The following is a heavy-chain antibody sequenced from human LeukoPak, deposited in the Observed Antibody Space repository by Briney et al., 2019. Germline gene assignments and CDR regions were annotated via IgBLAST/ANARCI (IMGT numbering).Heavy chain of an antibody. V-gene: IGHV3-53*01. CDR1: GFTVSSNY. J-gene: IGHJ3*02. D-gene: IGHD1-14*01. Sequence: GGSLRLSCAASGFTVSSNYMSWVRQAPGKGLEWVSVIYSGGSTYYADSVKGRFTISRDNSKNTLYLQMNSLRAEGTAVYYCAREAPEDAFDIWGQGTMVTVSS. CDR3: AREAPEDAFDI. CDR2: IYSGGST.